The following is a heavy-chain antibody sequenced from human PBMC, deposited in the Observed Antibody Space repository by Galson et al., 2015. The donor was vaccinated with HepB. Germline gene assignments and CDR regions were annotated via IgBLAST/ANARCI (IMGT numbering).Heavy chain of an antibody. V-gene: IGHV1-46*03. CDR1: GYTFTNYY. Sequence: SVKVSCKASGYTFTNYYMQWVRQAPGQGLEWMGIINPSDGTTSYAQKFQGRVTMTRDTSTSTVYMELSSLRSEDTAVYYCASGYSGYEYFDYWGQGTLVTVSS. J-gene: IGHJ4*02. D-gene: IGHD5-12*01. CDR3: ASGYSGYEYFDY. CDR2: INPSDGTT.